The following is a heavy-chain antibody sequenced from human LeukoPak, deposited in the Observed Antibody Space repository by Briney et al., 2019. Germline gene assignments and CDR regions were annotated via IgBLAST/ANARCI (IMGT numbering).Heavy chain of an antibody. CDR3: ALLVRQPGIDS. V-gene: IGHV3-7*01. CDR2: IKQDGSAT. CDR1: GFTFCGFW. J-gene: IGHJ5*01. Sequence: PGGSLRLSCAPSGFTFCGFWMTWVRQPPGRGLEWVADIKQDGSATYYMDSVKGRFTISRDNAKNSLYLQMNSLRGEDTAVYYCALLVRQPGIDSWGQGALVTVSS. D-gene: IGHD4/OR15-4a*01.